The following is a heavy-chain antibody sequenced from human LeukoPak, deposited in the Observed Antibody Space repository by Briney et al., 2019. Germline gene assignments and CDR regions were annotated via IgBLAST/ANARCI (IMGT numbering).Heavy chain of an antibody. D-gene: IGHD6-6*01. CDR1: GYTFTSYG. CDR3: ARPSIAARSARYYYYYMDV. CDR2: ISAYNGNT. J-gene: IGHJ6*03. V-gene: IGHV1-18*01. Sequence: ASVKVSCKASGYTFTSYGISWVRQAPGQGLEWMGWISAYNGNTNYAQKLQGRVTMTTDTSTSTAYMELGSLRSDDTAVYYCARPSIAARSARYYYYYMDVWGKGTTVTVSS.